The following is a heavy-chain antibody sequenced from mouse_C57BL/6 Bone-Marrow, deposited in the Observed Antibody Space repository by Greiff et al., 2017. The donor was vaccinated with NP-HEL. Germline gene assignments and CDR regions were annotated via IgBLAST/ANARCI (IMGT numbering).Heavy chain of an antibody. J-gene: IGHJ2*01. CDR3: ARLRYYNYDPYYFDY. CDR2: IDPSDSYT. CDR1: GYTFTSYW. Sequence: QVQLQQPGAELVKPGASVKLSCKASGYTFTSYWMQWVKQRPGQGLEWIGEIDPSDSYTNYNQKFKGKATLTVDTSSSTAYMQLSSLTSEDSAVYYCARLRYYNYDPYYFDYWGQGTTLTVSS. V-gene: IGHV1-50*01. D-gene: IGHD2-4*01.